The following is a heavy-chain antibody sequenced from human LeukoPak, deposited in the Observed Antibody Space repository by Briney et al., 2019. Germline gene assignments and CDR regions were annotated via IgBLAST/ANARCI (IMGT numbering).Heavy chain of an antibody. Sequence: GGSLRLSCAASGFTFSSYEMNWVRQAPGKGLEWVSYISRSGSTIYYADSVKGRFTISRDNAKNSLYLQMNSLRAEDTALYYCVSGGAVDDLFQHWGQGTLVTVSS. J-gene: IGHJ1*01. CDR2: ISRSGSTI. V-gene: IGHV3-48*03. D-gene: IGHD3-16*01. CDR1: GFTFSSYE. CDR3: VSGGAVDDLFQH.